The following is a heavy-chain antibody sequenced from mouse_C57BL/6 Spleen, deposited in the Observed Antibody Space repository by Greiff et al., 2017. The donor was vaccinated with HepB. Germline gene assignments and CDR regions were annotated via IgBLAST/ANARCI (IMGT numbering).Heavy chain of an antibody. V-gene: IGHV1-81*01. CDR1: GYTFTSYG. D-gene: IGHD2-1*01. Sequence: VQLQQSGAELARPGASVKLSCKASGYTFTSYGISWVKQRTGQGLEWIGEIYPRSGNTYYNEKFKGKATLTADKSSSTAYMELRSLTSEDSAVYFCARGIYYGNYGDYWGQGTTLTVSS. CDR2: IYPRSGNT. J-gene: IGHJ2*01. CDR3: ARGIYYGNYGDY.